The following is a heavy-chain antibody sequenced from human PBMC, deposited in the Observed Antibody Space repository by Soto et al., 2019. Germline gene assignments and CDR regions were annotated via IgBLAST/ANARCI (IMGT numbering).Heavy chain of an antibody. CDR2: ISYDGSNK. J-gene: IGHJ4*02. V-gene: IGHV3-30-3*01. Sequence: QVQLVESGGGVVQPGRSLRLSCAASGFTFSSYAMHWVRQAPGKGLEWVAVISYDGSNKYYADSVKGRFTISRDNSKNTLYLQMNSLRAEDTAVYYCARDVTRLWFGELSFWGQGTLVTVSS. CDR3: ARDVTRLWFGELSF. D-gene: IGHD3-10*01. CDR1: GFTFSSYA.